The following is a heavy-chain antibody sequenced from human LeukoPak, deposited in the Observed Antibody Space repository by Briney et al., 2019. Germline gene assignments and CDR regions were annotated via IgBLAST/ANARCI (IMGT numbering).Heavy chain of an antibody. V-gene: IGHV3-33*01. CDR2: IWYDGSNK. CDR1: GFTFSSYG. CDR3: ARGMYYYGSGSSFDN. J-gene: IGHJ4*02. Sequence: GRSLRLSCAASGFTFSSYGMHWVRQAPDKGLEWVAVIWYDGSNKYYADSVKGRFTISRDNAKNSLYLQMNSLRAEDTAVYYCARGMYYYGSGSSFDNWGQGTLVTVSS. D-gene: IGHD3-10*01.